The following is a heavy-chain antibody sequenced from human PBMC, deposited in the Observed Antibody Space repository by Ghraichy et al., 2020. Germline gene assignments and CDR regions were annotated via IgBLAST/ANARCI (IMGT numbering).Heavy chain of an antibody. V-gene: IGHV4-59*11. J-gene: IGHJ4*02. CDR2: SSDSGST. CDR3: ARGRTVSGLLDS. Sequence: ESLNISCTVSGVSIRGHYWNWIRQPPGKGLEWIGYSSDSGSTNYSPPLRSRVVISLDTSKSQVSLNLTSVTTADTATYYCARGRTVSGLLDSWGQGTPVAVSS. CDR1: GVSIRGHY. D-gene: IGHD6-19*01.